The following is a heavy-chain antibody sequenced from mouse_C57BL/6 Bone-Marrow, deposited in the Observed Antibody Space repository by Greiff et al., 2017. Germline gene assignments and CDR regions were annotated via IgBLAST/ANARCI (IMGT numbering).Heavy chain of an antibody. J-gene: IGHJ3*01. CDR1: GYTFTSYW. D-gene: IGHD3-2*02. Sequence: VQLQQPGAELVKPGASVKMSCKASGYTFTSYWITWVKQRPGQGLAWIGDIYPGSGSTNYNEKFKSKATLTVDTSSSTAYMQLSSLTSEGAAGYYCARGGLRLLFAYWGQGTLVTVSA. CDR2: IYPGSGST. V-gene: IGHV1-55*01. CDR3: ARGGLRLLFAY.